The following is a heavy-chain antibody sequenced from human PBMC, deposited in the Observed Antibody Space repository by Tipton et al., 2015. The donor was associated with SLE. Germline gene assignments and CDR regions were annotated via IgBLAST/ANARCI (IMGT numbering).Heavy chain of an antibody. J-gene: IGHJ6*02. CDR1: GFTFSSYA. D-gene: IGHD6-19*01. CDR2: ISYDGSNK. CDR3: ASGRDSSGWYFYYYGMDV. Sequence: SLRLSCAASGFTFSSYAMHWVRQAPGKGLEWVAVISYDGSNKYYADSVKGRFTISRDNAKNSLYLQMNSLRAEDTAVYYCASGRDSSGWYFYYYGMDVWGHGTTVTVSS. V-gene: IGHV3-30-3*01.